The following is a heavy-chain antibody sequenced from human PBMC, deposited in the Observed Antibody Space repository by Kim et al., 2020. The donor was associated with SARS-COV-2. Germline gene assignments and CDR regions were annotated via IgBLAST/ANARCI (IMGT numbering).Heavy chain of an antibody. J-gene: IGHJ4*02. CDR2: IYSYGTT. CDR3: AREAYYYDSSGYYFYF. D-gene: IGHD3-22*01. Sequence: GGSLRLSCTASGFTVSNNYMSWVRQVPGKGLEWVSVIYSYGTTYYADSVKGRFTISRHNSKNTLFLQMNSLRAEDTAVYYCAREAYYYDSSGYYFYFWGQGTLVTISP. CDR1: GFTVSNNY. V-gene: IGHV3-53*04.